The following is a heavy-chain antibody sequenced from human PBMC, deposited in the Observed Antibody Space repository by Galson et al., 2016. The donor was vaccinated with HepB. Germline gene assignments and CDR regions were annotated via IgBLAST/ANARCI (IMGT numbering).Heavy chain of an antibody. D-gene: IGHD6-19*01. CDR2: MYYDGAT. CDR1: GGSISGNSYY. V-gene: IGHV4-39*01. J-gene: IGHJ6*03. Sequence: SETLSLTCIVSGGSISGNSYYWGWIRQSPGRGLEWIGSMYYDGATYYNPSLESRVTISVDTSKNEISLRLSSVTAADTAVYFCATGLPEAGKMYYHYMDVWGNGTTVTVSS. CDR3: ATGLPEAGKMYYHYMDV.